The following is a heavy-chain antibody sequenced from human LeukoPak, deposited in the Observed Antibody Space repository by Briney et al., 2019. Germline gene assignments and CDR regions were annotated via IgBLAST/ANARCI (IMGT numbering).Heavy chain of an antibody. CDR1: GYTFTGYY. J-gene: IGHJ4*02. D-gene: IGHD6-6*01. V-gene: IGHV1-2*06. Sequence: ASVKVSCKASGYTFTGYYMHWVRQAPGQGLEWMGRINPNSGGTNYAQKFQGRVTMTRDTSISTAYMELSRLRSDDTAVYYCARGSYSSSANFDYWGQGTLVTVSS. CDR3: ARGSYSSSANFDY. CDR2: INPNSGGT.